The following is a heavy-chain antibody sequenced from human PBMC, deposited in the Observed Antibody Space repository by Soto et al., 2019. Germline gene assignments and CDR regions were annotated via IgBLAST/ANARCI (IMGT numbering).Heavy chain of an antibody. CDR1: GDSIIGIYH. D-gene: IGHD3-10*01. J-gene: IGHJ5*02. Sequence: SETLSLTCAVSGDSIIGIYHWAWIRQPPGRSLEWIASIFHTGTTYYTPSLKSRVTISVDTSKNQFSLRLSSVTAADTAVYYCARAPHRSGSNNWFDPWGQGTMVNVSS. CDR3: ARAPHRSGSNNWFDP. V-gene: IGHV4-38-2*01. CDR2: IFHTGTT.